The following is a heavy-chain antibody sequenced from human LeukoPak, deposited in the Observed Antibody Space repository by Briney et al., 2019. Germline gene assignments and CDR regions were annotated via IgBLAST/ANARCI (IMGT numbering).Heavy chain of an antibody. CDR1: GFTFDDYA. V-gene: IGHV3-9*01. CDR3: AKAANYDILTGYYLDY. Sequence: PGGSLRLSCAVSGFTFDDYAMHWVRQVPGKGLEWVSGINWNSDSIGYADSVKGRFTISRDNSKNTLYLQMNNLRAEDTAIYYCAKAANYDILTGYYLDYWGQGTLVTVSS. J-gene: IGHJ4*02. CDR2: INWNSDSI. D-gene: IGHD3-9*01.